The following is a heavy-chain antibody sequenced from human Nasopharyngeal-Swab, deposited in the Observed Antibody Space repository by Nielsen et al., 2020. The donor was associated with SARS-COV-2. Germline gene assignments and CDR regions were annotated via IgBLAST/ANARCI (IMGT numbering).Heavy chain of an antibody. Sequence: WIRQPPGKGLEWIGCMYYSGSTFYNPSLKSRLTISMDTSKNQFSLKLSSVTAADTAVYYCARGGGAQKTGYWGQGTLVTVSS. J-gene: IGHJ4*02. CDR3: ARGGGAQKTGY. D-gene: IGHD1-1*01. CDR2: MYYSGST. V-gene: IGHV4-31*02.